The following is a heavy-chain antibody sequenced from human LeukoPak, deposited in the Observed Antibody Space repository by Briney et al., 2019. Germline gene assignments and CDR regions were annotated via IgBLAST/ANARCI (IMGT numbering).Heavy chain of an antibody. CDR1: GASISNYY. CDR2: ISTSGST. Sequence: PSETLSLTCTVSGASISNYYWSWIRQPAGKGLEWIGRISTSGSTNYNPSLNSRVTMSVDTSKNQFSLKLSSVTAADTAVYYCARGYCSGGSCYSYYYYNYMDVWGKGTTVTVSS. CDR3: ARGYCSGGSCYSYYYYNYMDV. D-gene: IGHD2-15*01. J-gene: IGHJ6*03. V-gene: IGHV4-4*07.